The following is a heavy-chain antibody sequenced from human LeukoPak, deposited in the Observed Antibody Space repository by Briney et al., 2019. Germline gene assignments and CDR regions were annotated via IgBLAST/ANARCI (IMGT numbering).Heavy chain of an antibody. Sequence: SETLSLTCTVSGGSISSYYWSWIRQPPGKGLEWIGYIYYSGSTNYNPSLKSRVTISVDTSKNQFSLKLSSVTAADTAVYYCARGRSSYDILTGYYPNVDFDYWGQGTLVTVSS. D-gene: IGHD3-9*01. CDR3: ARGRSSYDILTGYYPNVDFDY. V-gene: IGHV4-59*01. J-gene: IGHJ4*02. CDR2: IYYSGST. CDR1: GGSISSYY.